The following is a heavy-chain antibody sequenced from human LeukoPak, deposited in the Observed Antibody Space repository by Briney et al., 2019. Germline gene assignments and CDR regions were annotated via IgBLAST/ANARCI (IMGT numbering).Heavy chain of an antibody. Sequence: SETLSLTCTVSGGSISSSSYYWGWIRQPPGKGLEWIGSIYYSGSTHYNPSLKSRVTISVDTSKNQFSLKLSSVTAADTAVYYCARNMVRGVPYWFDPWGQGTLVTVSS. V-gene: IGHV4-39*01. CDR1: GGSISSSSYY. CDR3: ARNMVRGVPYWFDP. D-gene: IGHD3-10*01. J-gene: IGHJ5*02. CDR2: IYYSGST.